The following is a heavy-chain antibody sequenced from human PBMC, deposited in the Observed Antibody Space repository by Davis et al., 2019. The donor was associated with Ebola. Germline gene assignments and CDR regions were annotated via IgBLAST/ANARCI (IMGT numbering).Heavy chain of an antibody. V-gene: IGHV4-61*01. CDR1: GGSVSSGSYY. CDR2: IYYSGST. J-gene: IGHJ5*02. Sequence: SETLSLTCTVSGGSVSSGSYYWSWIRQPPGKGLEWIGYIYYSGSTNYNPSLKSRVTISVDTSKNQFSLKLSSVTAADTAVYYCARMENWFDPWGQGTLVTVSS. CDR3: ARMENWFDP. D-gene: IGHD1-1*01.